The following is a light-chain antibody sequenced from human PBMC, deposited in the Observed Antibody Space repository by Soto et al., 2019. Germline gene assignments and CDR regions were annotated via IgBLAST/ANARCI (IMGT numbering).Light chain of an antibody. CDR3: NSYTISGTYV. CDR2: EGY. CDR1: SSDVGSYNG. J-gene: IGLJ1*01. Sequence: SALTQPPSVSGSPGQSVTISCTGTSSDVGSYNGVSWYQQPPGTAPKLIIYEGYTRPSGVPDRFSGSKSGNTASLTISGLQAEDEADYYCNSYTISGTYVFGTGTKLTVL. V-gene: IGLV2-18*02.